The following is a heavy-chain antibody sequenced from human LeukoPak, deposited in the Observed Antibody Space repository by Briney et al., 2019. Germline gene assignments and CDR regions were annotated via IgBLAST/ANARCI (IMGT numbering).Heavy chain of an antibody. V-gene: IGHV1-18*01. J-gene: IGHJ4*02. Sequence: ASLKVSSKASGYTFSSYGVSWVREAPGQGLEWMGWISAYNGNTNFAQEFQGRVTMTTDTSTSTASMELRSLRSDDTAVYYCARDQGIYNHRIIDAWGQGSLVTVSS. CDR2: ISAYNGNT. D-gene: IGHD5-12*01. CDR3: ARDQGIYNHRIIDA. CDR1: GYTFSSYG.